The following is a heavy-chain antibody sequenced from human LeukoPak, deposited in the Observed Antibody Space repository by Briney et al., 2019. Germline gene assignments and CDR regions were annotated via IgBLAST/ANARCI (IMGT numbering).Heavy chain of an antibody. V-gene: IGHV1-69*13. CDR1: GGTFTSYA. CDR3: ARGQINYYGSGSYYNYYYMDV. J-gene: IGHJ6*03. Sequence: GASVKVSCKASGGTFTSYAISWVRQAPGQGLEWMGAIIPLFGTANYAQKFQGRVTITADESTSKAYMELSSLRSEDTAVYYCARGQINYYGSGSYYNYYYMDVWGKGTTVTVSS. CDR2: IIPLFGTA. D-gene: IGHD3-10*01.